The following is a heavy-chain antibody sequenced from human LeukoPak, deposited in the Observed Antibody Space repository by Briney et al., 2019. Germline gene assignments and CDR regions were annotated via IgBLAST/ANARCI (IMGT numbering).Heavy chain of an antibody. CDR1: GGSISSSNW. J-gene: IGHJ4*02. CDR2: IYHSGST. D-gene: IGHD3-10*01. CDR3: ARKYHYASGLIDY. V-gene: IGHV4/OR15-8*01. Sequence: PSETLSLTCGVSGGSISSSNWWSWVRQPPGKGLEWIGEIYHSGSTNYNPSLQSRVTISLDKSKNQFSLRLSSVTAADTALYYCARKYHYASGLIDYWGQGTLVTVSS.